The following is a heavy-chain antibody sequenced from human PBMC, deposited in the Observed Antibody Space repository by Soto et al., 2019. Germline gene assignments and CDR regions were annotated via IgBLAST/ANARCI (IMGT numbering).Heavy chain of an antibody. CDR2: ISGFNGQT. Sequence: QVQLVQSGPEVKKPGASVKVSCKASGNTFASHGFSWVRQAPGQGLEWMGWISGFNGQTNYALKFQGRVTLTTDTATSTAYMERRSLRSDDTAVDFCARVDPRGVAVVRDYWGQGTLVTVSS. D-gene: IGHD3-10*01. CDR1: GNTFASHG. J-gene: IGHJ4*02. CDR3: ARVDPRGVAVVRDY. V-gene: IGHV1-18*01.